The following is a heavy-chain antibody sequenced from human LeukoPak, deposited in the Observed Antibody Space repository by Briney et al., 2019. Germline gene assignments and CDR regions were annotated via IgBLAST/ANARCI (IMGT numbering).Heavy chain of an antibody. D-gene: IGHD2-2*01. CDR3: ARGNCSSTICYSPMDV. CDR2: IYRSGST. V-gene: IGHV4-38-2*02. Sequence: SETLSLTCTVSGYSISSGYYWVWIRQTPGKGLEWIGSIYRSGSTNYNPSLKSRVTISVDTSKNQFSLKVNSVTAADTALYYCARGNCSSTICYSPMDVWGKGTTVTVSS. J-gene: IGHJ6*03. CDR1: GYSISSGYY.